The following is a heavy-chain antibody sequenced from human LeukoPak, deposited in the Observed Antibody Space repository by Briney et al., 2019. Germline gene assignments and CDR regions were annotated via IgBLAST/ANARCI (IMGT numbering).Heavy chain of an antibody. CDR2: ISGSGGST. CDR1: GFTFSSYA. D-gene: IGHD2-21*01. J-gene: IGHJ4*02. Sequence: GGSQRLSCAASGFTFSSYAMSWVRQAPGKGLEWVSGISGSGGSTYYADSVKGRFTISRDNSKNTLYLQMNSLRAEDTAVYYCAKVAVKYLLSYSDYWGQGTLLTVSS. V-gene: IGHV3-23*01. CDR3: AKVAVKYLLSYSDY.